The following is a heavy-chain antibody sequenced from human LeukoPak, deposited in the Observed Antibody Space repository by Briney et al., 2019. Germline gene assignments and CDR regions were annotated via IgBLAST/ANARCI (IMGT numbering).Heavy chain of an antibody. D-gene: IGHD3-10*02. CDR3: AELGITMIGGV. Sequence: PGGSLRLSCAASGFTFSSYEMNWVRQAPGKGLEWVSYISSSGSTIYYAGSVKGRFTISRDKAKNSLYLQMNSLRAEDTAVYYCAELGITMIGGVWGKGTTVTISS. J-gene: IGHJ6*04. V-gene: IGHV3-48*03. CDR2: ISSSGSTI. CDR1: GFTFSSYE.